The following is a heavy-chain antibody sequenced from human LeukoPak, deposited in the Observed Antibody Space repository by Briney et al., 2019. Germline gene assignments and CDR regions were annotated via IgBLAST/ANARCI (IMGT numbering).Heavy chain of an antibody. Sequence: SETLSLTCTVSGGSISSYYWSWIRQPPGKGLEWIGYIYYSGSTNYNPSLKSRLTISVDTSKNQFSLKLSSVTAADTAVYYCARYPPYGDYPYYWGQGTLVTVSS. CDR1: GGSISSYY. D-gene: IGHD4-17*01. CDR2: IYYSGST. CDR3: ARYPPYGDYPYY. J-gene: IGHJ4*02. V-gene: IGHV4-59*01.